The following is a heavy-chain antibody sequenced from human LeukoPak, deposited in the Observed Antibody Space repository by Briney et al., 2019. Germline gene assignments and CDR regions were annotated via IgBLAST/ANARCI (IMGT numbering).Heavy chain of an antibody. D-gene: IGHD5-12*01. CDR3: ARDKFDSGYDWDFDY. CDR1: GYTFTSYY. Sequence: ASVKLSCKASGYTFTSYYMHWVRQAPGQGLEWMGIINPSGGSTSYAQKFQGRVTMTRDTSTSTVYMELSSLRSEDTAVYYCARDKFDSGYDWDFDYWGQGTLVTVSS. J-gene: IGHJ4*02. CDR2: INPSGGST. V-gene: IGHV1-46*01.